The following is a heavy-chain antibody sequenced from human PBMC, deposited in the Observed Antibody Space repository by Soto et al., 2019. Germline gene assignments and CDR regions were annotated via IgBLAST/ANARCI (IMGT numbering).Heavy chain of an antibody. D-gene: IGHD1-26*01. V-gene: IGHV4-59*01. Sequence: SETLSLTCTVSGASITQYYWNWIRQSPGKGLEWIVSVSSTGSTVYNPSLTSRVTVSLDTSKNQFSLTLNSVTAADTAVYHCAFVDGCPYHNDLLSFCGRGTLVPGSS. J-gene: IGHJ4*02. CDR1: GASITQYY. CDR3: AFVDGCPYHNDLLSF. CDR2: VSSTGST.